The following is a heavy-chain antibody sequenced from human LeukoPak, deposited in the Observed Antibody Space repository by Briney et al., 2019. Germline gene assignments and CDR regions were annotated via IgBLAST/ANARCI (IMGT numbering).Heavy chain of an antibody. CDR1: GFTFSSYA. D-gene: IGHD4-17*01. CDR2: ISGSGGST. J-gene: IGHJ4*02. CDR3: AKRVVPTVTSPLDY. V-gene: IGHV3-23*01. Sequence: GGSLRLSCAASGFTFSSYAMSWVRQAPGKGLEWVSAISGSGGSTYYADSVKGRFTISRDNSKNTLYLQMNSLRAEDTAVYYCAKRVVPTVTSPLDYWGQGTLVTVSS.